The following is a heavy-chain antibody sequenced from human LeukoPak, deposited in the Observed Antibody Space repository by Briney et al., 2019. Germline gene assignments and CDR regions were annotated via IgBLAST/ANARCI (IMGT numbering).Heavy chain of an antibody. CDR3: ARHVGDSSGYYPDY. V-gene: IGHV5-51*01. D-gene: IGHD3-22*01. CDR1: GYSFTSYW. CDR2: IYPGDSDT. J-gene: IGHJ4*02. Sequence: GESLQISFKGSGYSFTSYWIGWGRQMPGKGLEWMGIIYPGDSDTRYSPSFQGQGTISADKSISTAYLEWSSLKASDTAMYYCARHVGDSSGYYPDYWGQGTLVTVSS.